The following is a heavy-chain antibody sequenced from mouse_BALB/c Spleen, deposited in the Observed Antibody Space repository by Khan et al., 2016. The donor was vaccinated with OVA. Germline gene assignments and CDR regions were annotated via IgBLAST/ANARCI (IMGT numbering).Heavy chain of an antibody. D-gene: IGHD2-2*01. J-gene: IGHJ3*01. CDR3: TKRGYVAWFTY. Sequence: EVQLKQSGPELMKPGTSVKISCKASGYSFTTYYIHWVMQSHGKSLEWIGYIDPFSGDTTFNQKFKDKATLTVDKSSSTAYIHLSNLTSEDSAIYYCTKRGYVAWFTYWGQGTLVTVSA. CDR1: GYSFTTYY. CDR2: IDPFSGDT. V-gene: IGHV1S135*01.